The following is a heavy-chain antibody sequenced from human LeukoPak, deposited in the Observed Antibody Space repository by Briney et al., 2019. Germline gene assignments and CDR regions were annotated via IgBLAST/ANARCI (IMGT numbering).Heavy chain of an antibody. D-gene: IGHD7-27*01. V-gene: IGHV1-18*04. J-gene: IGHJ5*02. CDR3: ARDNGGAGNNWFDP. Sequence: ASVKVSCKPSGYPFTSYGISWVRQAPGQGLEWMGWISPYNDNTKYAQKLQGRVTMTRDTSTSTAYMELRSLRSDDTAVYYCARDNGGAGNNWFDPWGQGTLVTVSP. CDR1: GYPFTSYG. CDR2: ISPYNDNT.